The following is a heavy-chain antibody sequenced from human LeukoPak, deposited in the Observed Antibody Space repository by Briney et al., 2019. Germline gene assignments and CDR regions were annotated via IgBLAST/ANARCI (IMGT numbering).Heavy chain of an antibody. CDR3: AKGHVITSNLDY. CDR1: GFTFSSYG. CDR2: ISYDGSNK. D-gene: IGHD3-22*01. J-gene: IGHJ4*02. V-gene: IGHV3-30*18. Sequence: GGSLRLSCAASGFTFSSYGMHWVRQAPGKGLEWVAIISYDGSNKYFADSVKGRFTISRDNSKNTLYLQMDSLRAEDTALYYCAKGHVITSNLDYWGQGTLVTVSS.